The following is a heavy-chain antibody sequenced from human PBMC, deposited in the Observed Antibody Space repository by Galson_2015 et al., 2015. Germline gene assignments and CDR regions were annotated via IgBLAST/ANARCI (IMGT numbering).Heavy chain of an antibody. V-gene: IGHV3-11*01. CDR3: ARAQPRHYYSYGMDV. J-gene: IGHJ6*02. CDR2: ISSSGSTI. Sequence: SLRLSCAASGFTFSDYYMSWIRQAPGKGLEWVSYISSSGSTIYYADSVKGQFTISRDNAKNSLYLQMNSLRAEDTAVYYCARAQPRHYYSYGMDVWGQGTTVTVSS. CDR1: GFTFSDYY.